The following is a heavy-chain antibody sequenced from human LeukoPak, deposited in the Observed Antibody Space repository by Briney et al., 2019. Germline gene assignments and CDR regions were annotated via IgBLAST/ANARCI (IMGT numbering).Heavy chain of an antibody. D-gene: IGHD3-22*01. CDR2: ISSSSSYM. CDR1: GFTFSSYS. J-gene: IGHJ4*02. V-gene: IGHV3-21*04. CDR3: AKGAYYDL. Sequence: GGSLRLSCAASGFTFSSYSMNWVRQAPGKGLEWVSSISSSSSYMYYADSVKGRFTISRDNAKNSLYLQMNSLRAEDTAVYYCAKGAYYDLWGQGTLVTVSS.